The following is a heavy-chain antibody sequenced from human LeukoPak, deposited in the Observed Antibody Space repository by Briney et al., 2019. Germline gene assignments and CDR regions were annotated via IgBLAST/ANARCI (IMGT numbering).Heavy chain of an antibody. CDR3: ARDGQYTSSWYDFDF. CDR1: GFTFRNYW. Sequence: GGSLRLSCEASGFTFRNYWVNWVRQAPGKGLEWVANINQDGSKKHFVGSVEGRFTISRDNAKNSLYLQMNSLRAEDTAVYYCARDGQYTSSWYDFDFWGQGTLVTVSS. J-gene: IGHJ4*02. CDR2: INQDGSKK. V-gene: IGHV3-7*04. D-gene: IGHD6-13*01.